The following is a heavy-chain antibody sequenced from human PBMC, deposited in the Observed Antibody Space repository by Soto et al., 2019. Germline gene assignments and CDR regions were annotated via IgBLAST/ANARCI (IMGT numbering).Heavy chain of an antibody. CDR2: ISSSSSYI. J-gene: IGHJ6*02. D-gene: IGHD2-2*01. CDR1: GFTFSSYS. Sequence: GGSLRLSCAASGFTFSSYSMNWVRQAPGKGLEWVSSISSSSSYIYYADSVKGRFTISRDNAKNSLYLQMNSLRAGDTAVYYCASHHCSSTSCPYYYYYYGMDVWGQGTTVTVSS. V-gene: IGHV3-21*01. CDR3: ASHHCSSTSCPYYYYYYGMDV.